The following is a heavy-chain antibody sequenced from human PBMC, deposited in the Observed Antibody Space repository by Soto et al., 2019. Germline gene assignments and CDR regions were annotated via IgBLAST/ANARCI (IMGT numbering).Heavy chain of an antibody. CDR1: GGSFSGYY. V-gene: IGHV4-34*01. CDR2: INHSGST. J-gene: IGHJ6*02. D-gene: IGHD3-9*01. CDR3: ARGPGYDILTGYYSYYYYYYGMDV. Sequence: ETLSLTCAVYGGSFSGYYWSWIRQPPGKGLEWIGEINHSGSTNYNPSLKSRVTISVDTSKNQFSLKLSSVTAADTAVYYCARGPGYDILTGYYSYYYYYYGMDVWGQGTTVTVSS.